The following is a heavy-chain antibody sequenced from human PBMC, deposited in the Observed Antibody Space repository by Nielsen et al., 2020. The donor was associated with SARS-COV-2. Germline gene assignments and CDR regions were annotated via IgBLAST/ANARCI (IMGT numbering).Heavy chain of an antibody. CDR2: ISSSGSTI. D-gene: IGHD3-10*01. CDR1: GFTFNSYA. CDR3: ASTYYYGSGPFDY. V-gene: IGHV3-48*03. Sequence: GESLKISCAASGFTFNSYAMTWVRQAPGKGLEWVSSISSSGSTIYYADSVKGRFTISRDNAKNSLYLQMNSLRAEDTAVYYCASTYYYGSGPFDYWGQGTLVTVSS. J-gene: IGHJ4*02.